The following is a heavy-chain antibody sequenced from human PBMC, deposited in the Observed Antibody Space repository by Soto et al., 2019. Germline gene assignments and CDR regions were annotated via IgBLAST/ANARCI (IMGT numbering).Heavy chain of an antibody. CDR2: ISYSGST. J-gene: IGHJ6*02. CDR3: ARHPPRYYYGIDV. Sequence: SETLSLTCTVSGGSISSGGDYWSWIRQPPGKGLEWIGYISYSGSTYYNPSLKSRVTISVDTTKNQFSLQLNSVTPEDTAVYYCARHPPRYYYGIDVWGQGTTVTVSS. CDR1: GGSISSGGDY. V-gene: IGHV4-30-4*01.